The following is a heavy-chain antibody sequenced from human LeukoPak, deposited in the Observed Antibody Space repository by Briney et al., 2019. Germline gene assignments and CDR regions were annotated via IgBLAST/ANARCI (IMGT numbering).Heavy chain of an antibody. CDR2: ISTGSTTI. J-gene: IGHJ4*02. Sequence: PGGSLRLSCEASGFTFSIYEMNWVRQAPGKGLEWVSYISTGSTTIYYADSVRGRFTVSRDNAKNSLFLQMDSLRAEDTAVYFCARDPHGGNSGGMDYWSQGTLVTVSS. V-gene: IGHV3-48*03. CDR1: GFTFSIYE. CDR3: ARDPHGGNSGGMDY. D-gene: IGHD4-23*01.